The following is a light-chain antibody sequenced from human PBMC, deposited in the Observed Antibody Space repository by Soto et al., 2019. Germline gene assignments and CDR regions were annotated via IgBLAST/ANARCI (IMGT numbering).Light chain of an antibody. CDR2: GAS. Sequence: DIQMTQSPSSLSASVGDRVTITCRASQSISTYLTWYQQKPGKAPTLLIYGASTLQRGVPSRFSGTGSGTDFTLTINSLQPEDFATYYCQQSYHTFRTFGQGTKLEIK. V-gene: IGKV1-39*01. CDR3: QQSYHTFRT. J-gene: IGKJ2*01. CDR1: QSISTY.